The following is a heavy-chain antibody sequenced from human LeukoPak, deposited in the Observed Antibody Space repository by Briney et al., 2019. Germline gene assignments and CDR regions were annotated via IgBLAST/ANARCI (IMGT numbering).Heavy chain of an antibody. Sequence: SETLSLTCTVSGDSISSYYWSWIRQPPGKGLEWIGYIYNSGRTNYSPSLESRVTISVDTSKNQFSLELSSVTAADTAVYYCARDQRIAAAGVYFYYGMDVWGQGTTVTLSS. CDR1: GDSISSYY. J-gene: IGHJ6*02. D-gene: IGHD6-13*01. CDR2: IYNSGRT. CDR3: ARDQRIAAAGVYFYYGMDV. V-gene: IGHV4-59*01.